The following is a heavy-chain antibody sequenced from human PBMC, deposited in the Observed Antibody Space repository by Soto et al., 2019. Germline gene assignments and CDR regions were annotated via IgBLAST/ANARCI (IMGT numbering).Heavy chain of an antibody. J-gene: IGHJ3*02. V-gene: IGHV1-8*01. CDR2: MNPNSGNT. D-gene: IGHD2-15*01. Sequence: ASVKVSCKASGYTFTSYDINWVRQATGQGLEWMGWMNPNSGNTGYAQKFQGRVTMTRNTSISTDYMELSSLRYEDTAVYYSARGSVYLMDIVVVVAGAFDIWGQGTMVTVSS. CDR3: ARGSVYLMDIVVVVAGAFDI. CDR1: GYTFTSYD.